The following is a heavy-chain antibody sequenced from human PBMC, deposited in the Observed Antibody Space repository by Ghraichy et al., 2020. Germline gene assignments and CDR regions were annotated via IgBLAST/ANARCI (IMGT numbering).Heavy chain of an antibody. CDR1: RSSFTSCW. Sequence: GESLNISCTGSRSSFTSCWIGWARQMPGKGLEWMGIINPGDSHTRYSPSFQGQVTISADKSITTAYLQWSSLKASDTAVYYCARQEVEVTELSLSQRDYYYYGMDVWGQGTTVTVSS. D-gene: IGHD3-16*02. CDR2: INPGDSHT. V-gene: IGHV5-51*01. CDR3: ARQEVEVTELSLSQRDYYYYGMDV. J-gene: IGHJ6*02.